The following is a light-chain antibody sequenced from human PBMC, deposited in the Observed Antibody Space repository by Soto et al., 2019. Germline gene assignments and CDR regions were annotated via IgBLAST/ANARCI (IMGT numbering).Light chain of an antibody. CDR1: QSIGVY. CDR2: AAS. J-gene: IGKJ2*01. Sequence: DIQMTQPPSSLSVSIGDRVTITCRSSQSIGVYLNWYQKKPGTPPKLLIYAASNLQSGVPSRFIGRGSGTDFTLTISSLQPEDFASYYCQQTYRIPYTFGQGTKLEI. V-gene: IGKV1-39*01. CDR3: QQTYRIPYT.